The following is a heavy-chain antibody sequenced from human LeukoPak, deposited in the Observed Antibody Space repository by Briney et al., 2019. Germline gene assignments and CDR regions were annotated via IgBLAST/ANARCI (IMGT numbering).Heavy chain of an antibody. J-gene: IGHJ5*02. CDR3: ARHHDYGDYLNWFDP. V-gene: IGHV4-34*01. CDR1: GGSFSDYY. Sequence: SETLSLTCAVYGGSFSDYYWSWIRQPPGKGLEWIGEINHSGSTNYNPSLKSRVTISVDTSKNQFSLKLTSVTAADTAVYYCARHHDYGDYLNWFDPWGQGTLVTVSS. D-gene: IGHD4-17*01. CDR2: INHSGST.